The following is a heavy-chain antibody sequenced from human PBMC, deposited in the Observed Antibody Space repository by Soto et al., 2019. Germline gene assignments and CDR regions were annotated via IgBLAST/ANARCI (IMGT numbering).Heavy chain of an antibody. J-gene: IGHJ5*02. Sequence: SETLSLTCAVYGGSFSSYYWSWIRQPPGKGLEWIGVISHSGSTNYDPSLKSRVTISIDTSKNQVSLTLSSVTAADTAVYYCARGEPRFMEWLLLSEYFDPWGQGTLVTVSS. CDR3: ARGEPRFMEWLLLSEYFDP. D-gene: IGHD3-3*01. V-gene: IGHV4-34*01. CDR2: ISHSGST. CDR1: GGSFSSYY.